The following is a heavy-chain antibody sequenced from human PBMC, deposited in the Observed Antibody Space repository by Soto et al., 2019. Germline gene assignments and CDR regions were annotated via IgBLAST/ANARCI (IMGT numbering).Heavy chain of an antibody. D-gene: IGHD3-10*01. CDR2: IKSKAYGGTT. Sequence: EVQLVESGGGLVKPGQSLRLSCVASGFTFGDYPMSWFRQAPGKGLEWVGFIKSKAYGGTTEYAPSVKGRFTISGDDSKSIVYLQMNSLKTEDTAVYYCTRAFSGSGGWGQGTLVTVSS. CDR1: GFTFGDYP. V-gene: IGHV3-49*05. J-gene: IGHJ4*02. CDR3: TRAFSGSGG.